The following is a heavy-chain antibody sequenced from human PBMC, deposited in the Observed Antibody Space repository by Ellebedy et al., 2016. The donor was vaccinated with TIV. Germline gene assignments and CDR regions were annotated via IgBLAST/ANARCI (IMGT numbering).Heavy chain of an antibody. J-gene: IGHJ3*01. V-gene: IGHV7-4-1*01. CDR1: GYTFTNFA. D-gene: IGHD2-2*02. CDR3: ASGMYTPGDGAFDF. Sequence: AASVKVSCKASGYTFTNFAMNWVRQAPGQGLEWMGWIDTNTGNPTYARGFTGRFVFTLDTSCSTAYLQIGSLKAEDAARFYCASGMYTPGDGAFDFWGQGTMVTVSS. CDR2: IDTNTGNP.